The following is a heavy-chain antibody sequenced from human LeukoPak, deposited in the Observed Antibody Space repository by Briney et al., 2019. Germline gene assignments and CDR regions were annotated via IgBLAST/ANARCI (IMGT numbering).Heavy chain of an antibody. Sequence: ASVKVSCKASGYTFTPYSMHWVRQAPGQGLEWMVVINPSGGSTNYAQKFQGRVTVTRDTSTSTVDMDLSSLRSEDTAVYYCAREQVAGRRSFDYWGQGTLVTVSS. CDR1: GYTFTPYS. J-gene: IGHJ4*02. CDR2: INPSGGST. CDR3: AREQVAGRRSFDY. V-gene: IGHV1-46*01. D-gene: IGHD6-6*01.